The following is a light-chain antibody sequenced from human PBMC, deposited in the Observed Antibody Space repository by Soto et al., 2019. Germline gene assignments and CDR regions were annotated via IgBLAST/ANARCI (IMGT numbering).Light chain of an antibody. CDR1: QDIRNS. CDR3: QHSYSGIT. Sequence: DIQMTQSPSFLSASVGGRVTITCQASQDIRNSLNWYRQKPGTAPNLLIYDASNLETGVLSRFSGSGSGTDFTLTISSVQPEDFATYYCQHSYSGITFGQGTRLEIK. CDR2: DAS. V-gene: IGKV1-39*01. J-gene: IGKJ5*01.